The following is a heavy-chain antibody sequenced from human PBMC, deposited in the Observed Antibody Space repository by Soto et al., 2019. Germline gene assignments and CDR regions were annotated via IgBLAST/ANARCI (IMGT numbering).Heavy chain of an antibody. V-gene: IGHV4-59*01. D-gene: IGHD3-16*01. Sequence: QVQLQESGPGLVKPSETLSLTCTVSGGSISSYYWSWIRQPPGKGLEWIGYIYYSGSTNYNPSLTXRVTLSVDTSKNQFSLKVRSVTAAYTAVYYCARAWGRVFDSWGQGTLVTVSS. CDR1: GGSISSYY. J-gene: IGHJ4*02. CDR3: ARAWGRVFDS. CDR2: IYYSGST.